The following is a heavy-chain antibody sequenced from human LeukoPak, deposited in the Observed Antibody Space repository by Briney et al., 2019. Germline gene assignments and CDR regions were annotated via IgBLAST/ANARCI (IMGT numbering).Heavy chain of an antibody. CDR1: GGTFSSYA. CDR3: ARDTSTVTHWYFDL. V-gene: IGHV1-69*06. D-gene: IGHD4-17*01. CDR2: IIPIFGTA. J-gene: IGHJ2*01. Sequence: SVKVSCKASGGTFSSYAISWVRQAPGQGLEWMGGIIPIFGTANYAQRFQGRVTITADKSTSTAYMELSSLRSEDTAVYYCARDTSTVTHWYFDLWGRGTLVTVSS.